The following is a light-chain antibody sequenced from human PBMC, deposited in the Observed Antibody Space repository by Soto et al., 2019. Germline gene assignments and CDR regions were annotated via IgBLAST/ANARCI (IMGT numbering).Light chain of an antibody. CDR3: QQHSNWPRT. Sequence: EIVLTQSPASLSLSPGERATLSCRASESVSSYLAWYQQKPGQAPRLLIYDASNRATGIPARFSGSGSGTDFTLTISSLEREDFAVYYCQQHSNWPRTFGQGTKVEIK. J-gene: IGKJ1*01. CDR2: DAS. V-gene: IGKV3-11*01. CDR1: ESVSSY.